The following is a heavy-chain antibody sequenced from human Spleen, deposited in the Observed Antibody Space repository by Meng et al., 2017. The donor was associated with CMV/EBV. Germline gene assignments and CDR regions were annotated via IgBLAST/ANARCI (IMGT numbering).Heavy chain of an antibody. V-gene: IGHV1-18*01. J-gene: IGHJ4*02. CDR3: ARSRGMISIVVVKPYYFDY. CDR1: GYTFNSYG. D-gene: IGHD2-21*01. CDR2: ISAYNGNT. Sequence: ASVKVSCKASGYTFNSYGISWVRQVPGQGLEWMGWISAYNGNTNYAQKLQGRVTMTTDTSTSTAYMELRSLRSDDTAVYYCARSRGMISIVVVKPYYFDYWGQGTLVTVSS.